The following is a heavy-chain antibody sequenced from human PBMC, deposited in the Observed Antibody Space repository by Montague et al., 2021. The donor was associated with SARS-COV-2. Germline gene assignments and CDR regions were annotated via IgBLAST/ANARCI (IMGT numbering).Heavy chain of an antibody. D-gene: IGHD6-6*01. CDR3: ASSNCFAD. CDR2: IDPAGGAT. Sequence: SLRLSCAASGFTFSRFGMNWVRQAPGKGLEWVSSIDPAGGATYYADSVRGRFAISRDNSKNILSLQMDSLTADDTAVYYCASSNCFADWGQGTLITVSS. J-gene: IGHJ4*02. CDR1: GFTFSRFG. V-gene: IGHV3-23*01.